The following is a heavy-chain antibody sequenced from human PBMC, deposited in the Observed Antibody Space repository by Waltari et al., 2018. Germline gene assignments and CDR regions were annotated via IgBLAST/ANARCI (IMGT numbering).Heavy chain of an antibody. CDR2: LTPIFGTT. D-gene: IGHD2-2*01. CDR1: GGTFSSNV. CDR3: ARGGAGSIVVLEPAAGFHPFDI. Sequence: QVQLVQSGAEVKKPGSSVKVSCKASGGTFSSNVISWVRQDPGQGLEWMGGLTPIFGTTNYAQKFQGRVAITADESTSTAYMELSSLRSDDSAVYYCARGGAGSIVVLEPAAGFHPFDIWGQGTLVTVSS. J-gene: IGHJ3*02. V-gene: IGHV1-69*01.